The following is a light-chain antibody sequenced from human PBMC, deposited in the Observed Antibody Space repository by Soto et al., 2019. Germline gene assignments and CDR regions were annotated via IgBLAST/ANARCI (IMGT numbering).Light chain of an antibody. CDR1: QSVSSY. CDR2: DAS. V-gene: IGKV3-11*01. J-gene: IGKJ5*01. Sequence: EIVLTQPPATLSLSPGERATLSCRASQSVSSYLAWYQQKPGQAPRLLIYDASNRATGIPARFSGSESGTDFTLTISSLEPEDFAVYYCQQRSNWPPVTFGQGTRLEIK. CDR3: QQRSNWPPVT.